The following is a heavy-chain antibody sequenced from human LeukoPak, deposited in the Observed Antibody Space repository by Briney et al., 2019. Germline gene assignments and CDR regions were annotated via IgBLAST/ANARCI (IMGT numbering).Heavy chain of an antibody. Sequence: SETLSLTCAVYGGSFSGYYWSWIRQPPGKGLEWIGEINQMVSTNYNPSLKSRVTISVDTSKNQFSLKLSSVTAADTAVYYCARENWNGNWFDPWGQGTLVTVSS. CDR3: ARENWNGNWFDP. V-gene: IGHV4-34*01. CDR2: INQMVST. J-gene: IGHJ5*02. D-gene: IGHD1-1*01. CDR1: GGSFSGYY.